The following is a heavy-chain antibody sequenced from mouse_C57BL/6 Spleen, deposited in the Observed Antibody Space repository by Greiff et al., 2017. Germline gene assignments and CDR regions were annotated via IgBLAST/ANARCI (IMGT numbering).Heavy chain of an antibody. V-gene: IGHV5-6*01. Sequence: VQLKESGGDLVKPGGSLKLSCAASGFTFSSYGMSWVRQTPDKRLEWVATISSGGSYTYYPDSVKGRFTISRDNAKNTLYLHMSSLKSEDTAMYYCARPSRDYYAMDYWGQGTSVTVSS. J-gene: IGHJ4*01. CDR1: GFTFSSYG. CDR3: ARPSRDYYAMDY. CDR2: ISSGGSYT.